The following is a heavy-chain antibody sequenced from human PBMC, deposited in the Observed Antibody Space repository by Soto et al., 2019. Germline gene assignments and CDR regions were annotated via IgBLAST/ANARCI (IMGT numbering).Heavy chain of an antibody. D-gene: IGHD2-21*02. V-gene: IGHV3-23*01. Sequence: GGSLRLCCAATGFTFSVYAMTWVRQAPGKGLEWVSAVTANGGSTYSADSVKGRFTISRDNSKNTLFLQMNSLRAEDTAVYYCASLGVGDWANYYYYYGMDVWGQGTTVTGSS. CDR1: GFTFSVYA. CDR3: ASLGVGDWANYYYYYGMDV. CDR2: VTANGGST. J-gene: IGHJ6*02.